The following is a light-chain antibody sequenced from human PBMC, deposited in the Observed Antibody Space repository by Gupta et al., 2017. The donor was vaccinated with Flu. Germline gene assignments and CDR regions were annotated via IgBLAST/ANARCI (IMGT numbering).Light chain of an antibody. J-gene: IGLJ2*01. Sequence: QSVLTQPPSAPGAPGQRVTISCTGSSSNIGAGYDVHWYQQLPGTAPNLLIYGNSNRPSGVPDRFSGSKSGTSASLAITGLQAEDEADYYCQSYDSSLSGPVVFGGGTKLTVL. CDR1: SSNIGAGYD. CDR3: QSYDSSLSGPVV. CDR2: GNS. V-gene: IGLV1-40*01.